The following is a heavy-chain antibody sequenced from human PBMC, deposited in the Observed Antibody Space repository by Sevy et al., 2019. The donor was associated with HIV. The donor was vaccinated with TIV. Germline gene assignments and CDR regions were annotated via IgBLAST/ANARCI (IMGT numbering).Heavy chain of an antibody. CDR3: ARAPLLRYTAMAPYYYYGMDV. Sequence: SETLSLTCAVYGGSFSGYYWSWIRQPPGKGLEWIGEINHSGSTNYNPSLKSRVTISVDTSKNQFSLKLSSVTAADTAVYYCARAPLLRYTAMAPYYYYGMDVWGQGTTVTVSS. J-gene: IGHJ6*02. V-gene: IGHV4-34*01. CDR2: INHSGST. D-gene: IGHD5-18*01. CDR1: GGSFSGYY.